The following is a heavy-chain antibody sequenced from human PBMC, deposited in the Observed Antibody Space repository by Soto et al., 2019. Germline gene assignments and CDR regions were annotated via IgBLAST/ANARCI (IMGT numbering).Heavy chain of an antibody. V-gene: IGHV3-33*01. J-gene: IGHJ3*02. CDR3: ARDTYYYDSSGYSHDAFDI. CDR1: GFTFSSYG. CDR2: IWYDGSNK. D-gene: IGHD3-22*01. Sequence: QVQLVESGGGVVQPGRSLRLSCAASGFTFSSYGMHWVRQAPGKGLEWVAVIWYDGSNKYYADSVKGRFTISRDNSKNTLYLQMNSLRAEDTAVYYCARDTYYYDSSGYSHDAFDIWGQGTMVTVSS.